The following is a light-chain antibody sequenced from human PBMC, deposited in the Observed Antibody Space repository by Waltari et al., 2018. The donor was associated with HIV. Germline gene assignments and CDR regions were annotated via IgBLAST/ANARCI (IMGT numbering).Light chain of an antibody. CDR1: QSVGSY. Sequence: EVVLTQSPATLSLSPGERATLSCRASQSVGSYLAWYQQKPGQAPRLLIYDASNRATGIPARFSGSGSGTDFTLTISGLEPEDFAVYYCQQRNNWPFFGPGAKVDIK. J-gene: IGKJ3*01. CDR2: DAS. CDR3: QQRNNWPF. V-gene: IGKV3-11*01.